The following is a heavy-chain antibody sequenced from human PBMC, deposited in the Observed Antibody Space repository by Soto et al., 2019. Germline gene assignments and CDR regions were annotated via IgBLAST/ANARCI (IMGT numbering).Heavy chain of an antibody. Sequence: QVQLQESGPGLVKPSETLSLTCTVSGDSVSKYYWNWIRQPAGKGLEWIGRIHSTRNPNYNTSLKVRVTRSVATSKNQFSLKLNLTSVTAADTAVYYCSRSPACGDYANLDTWGQGTLVTVSS. D-gene: IGHD4-17*01. CDR2: IHSTRNP. CDR3: SRSPACGDYANLDT. CDR1: GDSVSKYY. V-gene: IGHV4-4*07. J-gene: IGHJ5*02.